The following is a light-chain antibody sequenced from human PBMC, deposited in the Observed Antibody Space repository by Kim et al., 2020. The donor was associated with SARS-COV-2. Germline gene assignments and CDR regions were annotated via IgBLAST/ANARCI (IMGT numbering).Light chain of an antibody. V-gene: IGKV1-39*01. Sequence: DIQMTQSPSSLSASVVDRVTITCRTSQNINSHLNWYHQKPGRAPKLLIYAASTLQGGVPSRFSGSGSETDFTLTISSLQPEDFATYFCQQTYISPFTFGPGTKVDIK. CDR1: QNINSH. CDR3: QQTYISPFT. CDR2: AAS. J-gene: IGKJ3*01.